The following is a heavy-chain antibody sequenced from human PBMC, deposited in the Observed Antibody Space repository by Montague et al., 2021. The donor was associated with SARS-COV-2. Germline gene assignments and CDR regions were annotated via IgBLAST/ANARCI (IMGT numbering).Heavy chain of an antibody. J-gene: IGHJ5*02. D-gene: IGHD6-13*01. Sequence: SETLSLTCTVSGGSISSYYWSWIRQPPGKGLEWIGYIYDSGSTNYNPSLKSRVTISVDTSKNQFSLRLSSVTAADTAAYYCARDTEGYISSWYHDAWGQGTLVTVSS. CDR3: ARDTEGYISSWYHDA. V-gene: IGHV4-59*01. CDR2: IYDSGST. CDR1: GGSISSYY.